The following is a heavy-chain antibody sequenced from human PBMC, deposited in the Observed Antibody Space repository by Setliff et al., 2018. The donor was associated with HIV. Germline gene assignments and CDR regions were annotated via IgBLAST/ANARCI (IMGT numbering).Heavy chain of an antibody. D-gene: IGHD3-9*01. CDR1: GFTFSSYS. CDR2: ISSSSSYI. J-gene: IGHJ4*02. V-gene: IGHV3-21*04. CDR3: AKGYFDWLRAGTFDY. Sequence: PGGSLRLSCAASGFTFSSYSMNWVRQAPGKGLEWVSSISSSSSYIYYADSVKGRFTISRDNSKNTVYLQMNSLRAEDTAVYYCAKGYFDWLRAGTFDYWGQGSLVTVS.